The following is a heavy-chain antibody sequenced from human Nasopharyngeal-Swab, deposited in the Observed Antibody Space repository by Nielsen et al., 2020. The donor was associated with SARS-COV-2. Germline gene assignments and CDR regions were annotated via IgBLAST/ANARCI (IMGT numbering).Heavy chain of an antibody. CDR3: ARDGNHLRGVNIVLMVYADYGMGV. J-gene: IGHJ6*02. CDR1: GYTFTGYY. CDR2: INPNSGGT. Sequence: ASVKVSCKASGYTFTGYYMHWVRQAPGQGLEWMGWINPNSGGTNYAQKFQGRVTMTRDTSISTAYMELSRLRSDDTAVYYCARDGNHLRGVNIVLMVYADYGMGVWGQGTTVTVSS. D-gene: IGHD2-8*01. V-gene: IGHV1-2*02.